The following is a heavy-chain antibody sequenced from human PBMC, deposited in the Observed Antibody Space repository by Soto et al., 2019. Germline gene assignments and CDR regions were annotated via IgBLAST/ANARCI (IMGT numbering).Heavy chain of an antibody. D-gene: IGHD3-3*01. J-gene: IGHJ4*02. Sequence: GASVKVSCKASGGTFSSYAISWVRQAPGQGLEWMGGIIPIFGTANYAQKFQGRVTITADESTSTAYMELSSLRSEDTAVYYCASSTRRYDFWSGYFDYWGQGTLVTVSS. CDR1: GGTFSSYA. CDR2: IIPIFGTA. CDR3: ASSTRRYDFWSGYFDY. V-gene: IGHV1-69*13.